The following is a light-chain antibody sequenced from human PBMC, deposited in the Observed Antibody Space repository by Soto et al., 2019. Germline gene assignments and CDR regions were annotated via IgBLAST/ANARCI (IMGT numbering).Light chain of an antibody. Sequence: EIVLTQSPGTLSLSPGEGATLSCRASQRVTSSSLAWYQQRPGQAPRLLIYGASIRATGIPDRFSGSGSGTDFTLTISSLEPEDFAVYYCQQRSNWPITFGQGTRLEIK. CDR3: QQRSNWPIT. CDR1: QRVTSSS. CDR2: GAS. J-gene: IGKJ5*01. V-gene: IGKV3D-20*02.